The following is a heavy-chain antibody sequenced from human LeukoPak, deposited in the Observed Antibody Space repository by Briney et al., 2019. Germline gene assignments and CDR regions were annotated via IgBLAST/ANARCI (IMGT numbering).Heavy chain of an antibody. D-gene: IGHD5-12*01. J-gene: IGHJ4*02. CDR3: ARDFEAGRYSGYPGY. CDR2: IYYSGST. Sequence: SETLSLTCTVSGGSISSSSYYWGWIRQPPGKGLEWIGSIYYSGSTYYNPSLKSRVTISVDTSKNQFSLKLSSVTAADTAVYYCARDFEAGRYSGYPGYWGQGTLVTVSS. V-gene: IGHV4-39*07. CDR1: GGSISSSSYY.